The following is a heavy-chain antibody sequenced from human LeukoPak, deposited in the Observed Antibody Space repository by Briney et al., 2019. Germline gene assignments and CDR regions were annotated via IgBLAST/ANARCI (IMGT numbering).Heavy chain of an antibody. CDR2: INRSGRT. J-gene: IGHJ6*02. Sequence: PSETLSLTCAVYGGSFSDYFWGWIRQPPGKGLEWIGEINRSGRTYYNPSLNSRVTISVDTSKNQFSLNLSSVTAADTAVYYCARDVVVVPAAIHYGMDVWGQGTTVTVSS. CDR3: ARDVVVVPAAIHYGMDV. V-gene: IGHV4-34*01. D-gene: IGHD2-2*01. CDR1: GGSFSDYF.